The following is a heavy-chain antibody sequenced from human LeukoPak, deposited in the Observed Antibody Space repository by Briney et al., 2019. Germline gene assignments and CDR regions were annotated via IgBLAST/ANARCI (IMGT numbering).Heavy chain of an antibody. CDR3: AKDIGSSGWYHFDY. CDR2: ISWNSGSI. Sequence: PGRSLRLSCAASGFTFDDYAMHWVRQAPGKGLEWVSGISWNSGSIGYADSVKSRFTISRDNAKNSLYLQMNSLRAEDTALYYCAKDIGSSGWYHFDYWGQGTLVTVSS. J-gene: IGHJ4*02. D-gene: IGHD6-19*01. CDR1: GFTFDDYA. V-gene: IGHV3-9*01.